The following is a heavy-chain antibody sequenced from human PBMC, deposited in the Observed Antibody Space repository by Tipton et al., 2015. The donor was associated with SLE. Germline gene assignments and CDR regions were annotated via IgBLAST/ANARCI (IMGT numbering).Heavy chain of an antibody. CDR1: GFTFSSYG. Sequence: SLRLSCAASGFTFSSYGMHWVRQAPGKGLEWVACIRYDGSNKYYADSVKGRFTISRDNSKNTLYLQMNSLRAEDTAVYYCAKDYGFWSGFGYGMDVWGQGTTVTVSS. D-gene: IGHD3-3*01. J-gene: IGHJ6*02. V-gene: IGHV3-30*02. CDR3: AKDYGFWSGFGYGMDV. CDR2: IRYDGSNK.